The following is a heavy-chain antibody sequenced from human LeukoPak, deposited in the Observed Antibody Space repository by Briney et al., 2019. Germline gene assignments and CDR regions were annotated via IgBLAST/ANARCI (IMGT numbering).Heavy chain of an antibody. J-gene: IGHJ3*02. CDR3: ARDFLSFDGSENHFEDTFDI. V-gene: IGHV1-18*01. CDR1: GYSFDRYG. CDR2: IGAFNGNT. D-gene: IGHD3-22*01. Sequence: ASVKVSCKASGYSFDRYGISWVRQAPGQGLEWLGWIGAFNGNTNYAQNLQGRVTMAADTSTTTAYMELRSLSSDDTAVYYCARDFLSFDGSENHFEDTFDIWGQGTMVTVSS.